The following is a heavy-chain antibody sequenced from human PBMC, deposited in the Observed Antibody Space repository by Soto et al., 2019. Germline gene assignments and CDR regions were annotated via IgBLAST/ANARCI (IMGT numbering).Heavy chain of an antibody. CDR1: GGSISSYY. CDR3: ARGLGGFGEPNYYYYYGMDV. J-gene: IGHJ6*02. D-gene: IGHD3-10*01. Sequence: SETLSLTCTVSGGSISSYYWSWIRQPPGKGLEWIGYIYYSGSTNYNPSLKSRVTISVDTSKNQFSLKLSSVTAADTAVYYRARGLGGFGEPNYYYYYGMDVWGQGTTVTVSS. V-gene: IGHV4-59*01. CDR2: IYYSGST.